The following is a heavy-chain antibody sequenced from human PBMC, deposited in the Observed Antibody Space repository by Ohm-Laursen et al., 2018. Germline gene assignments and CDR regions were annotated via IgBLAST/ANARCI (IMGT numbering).Heavy chain of an antibody. V-gene: IGHV3-23*01. D-gene: IGHD3-22*01. Sequence: SLRLSCSASGFTFSSYAMSWVRQAPGKGLEWVSFISVSGGTTYYRDSVKGRFTISRDNSKNSLYLQMSTLRVDDTAVYYCATFYNHAGSGWGRPCDHWGQGTLVTVSA. CDR1: GFTFSSYA. CDR2: ISVSGGTT. CDR3: ATFYNHAGSGWGRPCDH. J-gene: IGHJ4*02.